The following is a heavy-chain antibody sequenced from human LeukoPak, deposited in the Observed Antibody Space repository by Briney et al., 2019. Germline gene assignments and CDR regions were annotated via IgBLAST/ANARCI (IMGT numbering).Heavy chain of an antibody. CDR2: IYDGESA. D-gene: IGHD2/OR15-2a*01. J-gene: IGHJ5*02. CDR1: GDSISCGGYY. V-gene: IGHV4-30-2*01. Sequence: WQTLALTCAVSGDSISCGGYYWSWMRQAQGKGLESIVCIYDGESAYYSPSLNSRRSISVHQSQTQFPQPLSSVTAQPTAVDYCPRYFSAGQFKCFAPWGQGTLVTVSP. CDR3: PRYFSAGQFKCFAP.